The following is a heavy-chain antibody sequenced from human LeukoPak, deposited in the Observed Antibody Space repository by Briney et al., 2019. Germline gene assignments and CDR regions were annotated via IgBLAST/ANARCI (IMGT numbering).Heavy chain of an antibody. CDR1: GGSISSSNW. V-gene: IGHV4-4*02. J-gene: IGHJ5*02. D-gene: IGHD2-2*01. CDR2: IYHSGST. Sequence: SETLSLTCAVSGGSISSSNWWSWVRQPPGKGLEWIGEIYHSGSTNYNPSLKSRVTISVDKPKNQFSLKLSSVTAADTAVYYCARAARLMPYNWFDPWGQGTLVTVSS. CDR3: ARAARLMPYNWFDP.